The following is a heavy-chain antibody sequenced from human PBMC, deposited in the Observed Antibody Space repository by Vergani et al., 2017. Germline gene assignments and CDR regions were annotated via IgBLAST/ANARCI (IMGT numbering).Heavy chain of an antibody. J-gene: IGHJ6*02. V-gene: IGHV1-2*02. CDR2: INPKSGGT. Sequence: QVQLVQSGAEVKKPGASVKVSCKASGYTFTGYYMHWVRQAPGQGLEWMGWINPKSGGTNYAQKFQGRVTMTRDTSISKSYMELSLLRSDDTAVYYCARLDIVVVPAAFYYYYGMDVWGQGTTVTVSS. CDR3: ARLDIVVVPAAFYYYYGMDV. D-gene: IGHD2-2*01. CDR1: GYTFTGYY.